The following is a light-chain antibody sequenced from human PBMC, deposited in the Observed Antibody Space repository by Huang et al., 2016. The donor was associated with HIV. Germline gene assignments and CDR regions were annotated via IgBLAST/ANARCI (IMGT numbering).Light chain of an antibody. J-gene: IGKJ5*01. Sequence: EIVLTQSPGTLSLSPGERATLSCRASQTISSSYLAWYQQKLGQAPRLLIYGASSRATGVPDRVSGSGAGTDFILTISRLEPEDFAVDYCQQYGNTITFGQGTRLEIK. CDR1: QTISSSY. CDR3: QQYGNTIT. CDR2: GAS. V-gene: IGKV3-20*01.